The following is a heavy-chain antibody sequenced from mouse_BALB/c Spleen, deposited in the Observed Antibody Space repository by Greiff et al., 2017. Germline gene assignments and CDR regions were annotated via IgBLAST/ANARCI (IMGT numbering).Heavy chain of an antibody. D-gene: IGHD2-4*01. CDR3: ARGEGDYPFAY. V-gene: IGHV1S29*02. CDR1: GYTFTDYN. J-gene: IGHJ3*01. Sequence: EVQLQQSGPELVKPGASVKISCKASGYTFTDYNMHWVKQSHGKSLEWIGYIYPYNGGTGYNQKFKSKATLTVDNSSSTAYMQLSSLTSEDSAVYYCARGEGDYPFAYWGQGTLVTVSA. CDR2: IYPYNGGT.